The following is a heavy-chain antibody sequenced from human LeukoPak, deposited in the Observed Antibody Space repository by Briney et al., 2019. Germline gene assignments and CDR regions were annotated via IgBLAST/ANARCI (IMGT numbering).Heavy chain of an antibody. J-gene: IGHJ4*02. CDR3: ARQGLGSSPNRVDY. Sequence: SETLSLTCTVSGGSISSSSYYWGWIRQPPGKGLEWIGSIYYSGSTYYNPSLKSRVTISVDTSKNQFSLKLSSVTAADTAVYYCARQGLGSSPNRVDYWGQGTLVTVSS. CDR2: IYYSGST. CDR1: GGSISSSSYY. V-gene: IGHV4-39*01. D-gene: IGHD6-6*01.